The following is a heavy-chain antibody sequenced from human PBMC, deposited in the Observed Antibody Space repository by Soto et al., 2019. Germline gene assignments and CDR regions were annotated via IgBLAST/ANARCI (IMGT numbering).Heavy chain of an antibody. D-gene: IGHD2-21*02. V-gene: IGHV3-48*02. CDR3: ARQVYTVVTPMDF. CDR1: GFTFSAYS. J-gene: IGHJ4*02. CDR2: ISGDRAYI. Sequence: LRLSCAVSGFTFSAYSMNWVRQAPGKGLEWLSYISGDRAYIYYADSVRGRFTISRDNAENSLYLQMDNLRDEDTALYYCARQVYTVVTPMDFWGQGTLVTVSS.